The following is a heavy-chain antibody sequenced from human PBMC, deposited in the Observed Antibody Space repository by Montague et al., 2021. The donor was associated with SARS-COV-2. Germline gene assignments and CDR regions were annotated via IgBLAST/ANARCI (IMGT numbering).Heavy chain of an antibody. CDR3: ARDSS. Sequence: LRLSCAASGFTISNNWMSWVRQAPGKGLEWVANINKDGTEKYYVDSVKGRFTISRDNIKNSLYLQMNSLRAEDTAVYYCARDSSWGQGTLVTVSS. CDR2: INKDGTEK. V-gene: IGHV3-7*01. CDR1: GFTISNNW. J-gene: IGHJ5*02.